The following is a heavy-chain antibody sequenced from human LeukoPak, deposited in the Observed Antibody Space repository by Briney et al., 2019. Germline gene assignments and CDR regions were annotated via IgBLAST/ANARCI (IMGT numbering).Heavy chain of an antibody. Sequence: GGSLRLSCAASGFTFSSYSMNWVRQAPGKGLERVSTVSGSGANTYYADSVKGQFTVSRDNSKNTLYLQLNSLRVEDTAVYYCAKGPVAGTRWFDLWGQGTLVTVSS. V-gene: IGHV3-23*01. CDR3: AKGPVAGTRWFDL. D-gene: IGHD2-15*01. J-gene: IGHJ5*02. CDR2: VSGSGANT. CDR1: GFTFSSYS.